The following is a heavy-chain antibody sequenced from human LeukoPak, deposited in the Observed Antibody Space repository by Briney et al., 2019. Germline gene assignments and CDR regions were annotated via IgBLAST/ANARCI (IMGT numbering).Heavy chain of an antibody. CDR1: GFTFSSYS. J-gene: IGHJ5*02. CDR3: ARGSSGWYGFDP. Sequence: GGSLRLSCAASGFTFSSYSMNWVSQAPGKGLEWVSYISSSSSTIYYADSVKGRFTISRDNAKNSLYLQMNSLRDEDTAVYYCARGSSGWYGFDPWGQGTLVTVSS. V-gene: IGHV3-48*02. D-gene: IGHD6-19*01. CDR2: ISSSSSTI.